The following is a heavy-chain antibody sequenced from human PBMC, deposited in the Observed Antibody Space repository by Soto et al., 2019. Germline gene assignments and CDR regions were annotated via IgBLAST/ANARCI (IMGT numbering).Heavy chain of an antibody. CDR1: GYSFTSYW. D-gene: IGHD2-2*02. V-gene: IGHV5-51*01. CDR3: ARGYCSGSSCYTGFDS. J-gene: IGHJ4*02. Sequence: PGESLKISCKGSGYSFTSYWIGWVRQMPGKGLEWMGIIYPGDSDTRFSPSFQGQVTISADKSISTAYLRWSSLRASDTAIYYCARGYCSGSSCYTGFDSWGQGTLVTVSS. CDR2: IYPGDSDT.